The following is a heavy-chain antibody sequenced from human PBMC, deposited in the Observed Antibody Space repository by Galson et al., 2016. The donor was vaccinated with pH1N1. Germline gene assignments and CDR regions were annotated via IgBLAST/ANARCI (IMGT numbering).Heavy chain of an antibody. CDR3: AGERTRRGALPGNFFDS. CDR1: GFTFIGYT. V-gene: IGHV3-48*01. CDR2: ISSRGTTI. J-gene: IGHJ4*02. Sequence: SLRLSCAASGFTFIGYTMNWVRQAPGKGPEWLSYISSRGTTISYADSVKGRFTISRDNARNSLFLDMNNLRSDDTAIYYCAGERTRRGALPGNFFDSWGQGTLVTVSS. D-gene: IGHD1-14*01.